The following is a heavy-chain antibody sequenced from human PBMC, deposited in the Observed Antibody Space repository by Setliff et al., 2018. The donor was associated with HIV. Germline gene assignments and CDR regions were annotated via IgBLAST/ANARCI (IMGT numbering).Heavy chain of an antibody. CDR1: GGSVSDTSYY. CDR2: VYYSGGT. CDR3: ARESGSAYYYYYMDV. D-gene: IGHD1-26*01. V-gene: IGHV4-39*01. Sequence: PSETLSLTCTVSGGSVSDTSYYWGWIRQPPGKGLEWLANVYYSGGTYYNPPLNSRVTISVDTSRNQFSLKLTSVTAADTALYFCARESGSAYYYYYMDVWGKGTTVTVSS. J-gene: IGHJ6*03.